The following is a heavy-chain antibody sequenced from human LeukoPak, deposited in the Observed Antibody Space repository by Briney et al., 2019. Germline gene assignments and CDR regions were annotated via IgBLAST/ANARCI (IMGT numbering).Heavy chain of an antibody. CDR3: AKPSYYDFWSASLGWFDP. CDR2: ISGSGGST. CDR1: EFTFSSYA. Sequence: PGGSLRLSCAASEFTFSSYAMSWVRQAPGKGLEWVSAISGSGGSTYYADSVKGRFTISRDNSKNTLYLQMNSLRAEDTAVYYCAKPSYYDFWSASLGWFDPWGQGTLVTVSS. V-gene: IGHV3-23*01. J-gene: IGHJ5*02. D-gene: IGHD3-3*01.